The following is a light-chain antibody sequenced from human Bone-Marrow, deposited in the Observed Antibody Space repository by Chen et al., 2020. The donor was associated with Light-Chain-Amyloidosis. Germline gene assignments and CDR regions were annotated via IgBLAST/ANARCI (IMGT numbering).Light chain of an antibody. CDR2: SSS. Sequence: DIQLTQSPSSLSASVGDKVTVTCRASRAIDNYLNWYQQKAGSAPKLLIFSSSTLQSGVPSRFSGSGSGTDFTLTINSLQPEDFASYFCQQYYGPPFTFGPGTKVDIK. CDR3: QQYYGPPFT. V-gene: IGKV1-39*01. CDR1: RAIDNY. J-gene: IGKJ3*01.